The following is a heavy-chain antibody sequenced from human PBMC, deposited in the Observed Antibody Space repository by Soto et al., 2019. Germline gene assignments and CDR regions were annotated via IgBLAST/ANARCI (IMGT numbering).Heavy chain of an antibody. Sequence: PGESLKISCKGSGYSFTSYWISWVRQMPGKGLEWMGRIDPSDSYTNYSPSFQGHVTISADKSISTAYLQWSSLKASDTAMYYCARRKYYDILTGYDYYYGMDVWGQGTTVTSP. CDR1: GYSFTSYW. V-gene: IGHV5-10-1*01. D-gene: IGHD3-9*01. CDR3: ARRKYYDILTGYDYYYGMDV. J-gene: IGHJ6*02. CDR2: IDPSDSYT.